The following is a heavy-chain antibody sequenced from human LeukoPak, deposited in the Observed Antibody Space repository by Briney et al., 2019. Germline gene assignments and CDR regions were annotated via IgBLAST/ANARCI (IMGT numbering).Heavy chain of an antibody. CDR1: GYTFTSYY. CDR2: INPSGGST. J-gene: IGHJ4*02. Sequence: ASVKVSCKASGYTFTSYYMHWVRQAPGQGLEWMGIINPSGGSTSYAQKFQGRVTMTRDTSTSTVYMELSSLRSEDTAVYYCAREYFLGIAVAGRFDYWGQGTLVTVSS. V-gene: IGHV1-46*01. CDR3: AREYFLGIAVAGRFDY. D-gene: IGHD6-19*01.